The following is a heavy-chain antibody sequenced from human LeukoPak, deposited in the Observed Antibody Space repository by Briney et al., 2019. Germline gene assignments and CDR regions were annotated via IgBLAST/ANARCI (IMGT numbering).Heavy chain of an antibody. V-gene: IGHV4-61*02. CDR1: GGSISSGSYY. CDR2: IYTSGST. Sequence: PSQTLSLTCTVSGGSISSGSYYWSWIRQPAGKGLEWIGRIYTSGSTNYNPSLKSRVTISVDTSKNQFSLKLSSVTAADTAVYCCARGQAAAPYDYWGQGTLVTVSS. CDR3: ARGQAAAPYDY. D-gene: IGHD6-13*01. J-gene: IGHJ4*02.